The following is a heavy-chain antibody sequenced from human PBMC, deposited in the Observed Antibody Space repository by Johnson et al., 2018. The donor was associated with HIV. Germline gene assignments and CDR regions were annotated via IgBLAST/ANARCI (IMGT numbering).Heavy chain of an antibody. Sequence: QVQLVESGGGVVQPERLLRLSFAASGFTFTSYAMHWVRQAPGKGLEWVASISYDGSNKYYADSVKGRFTISRDNSKNTLSLQMNSLRAEDTAVYYCARGRTVVSVFDIWGQGTMVTVSS. D-gene: IGHD3-3*01. J-gene: IGHJ3*02. CDR2: ISYDGSNK. CDR3: ARGRTVVSVFDI. CDR1: GFTFTSYA. V-gene: IGHV3-30-3*01.